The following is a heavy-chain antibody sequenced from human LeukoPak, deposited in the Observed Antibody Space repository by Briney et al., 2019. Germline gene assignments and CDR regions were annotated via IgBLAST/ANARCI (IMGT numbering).Heavy chain of an antibody. CDR1: GFTFSTYA. CDR3: AARPGEVAVPYDY. J-gene: IGHJ4*02. Sequence: GGSLRLYCAASGFTFSTYAMTWVRQAPGKGLEWVSLISRGGDVTYYADSVKGRFTTSRDSSKNTLYLQMHSLRAEDTAVYYCAARPGEVAVPYDYWGQGTLVTVSS. V-gene: IGHV3-23*01. D-gene: IGHD2-15*01. CDR2: ISRGGDVT.